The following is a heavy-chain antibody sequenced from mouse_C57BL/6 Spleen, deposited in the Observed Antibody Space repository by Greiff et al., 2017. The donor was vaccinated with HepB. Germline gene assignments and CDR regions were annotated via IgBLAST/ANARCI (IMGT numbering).Heavy chain of an antibody. CDR1: GFSFNTYA. J-gene: IGHJ1*03. D-gene: IGHD1-1*01. V-gene: IGHV10-1*01. CDR2: IRSKSNNYAT. Sequence: EVKLVESGGGLVQPKGSLKLSCAASGFSFNTYAMNWVRQAPGKGLEWVARIRSKSNNYATYYADSVKDRFTISRDDSESMLYLQMNNLKTEDTAMYYCVRQEGLGSTDWYFDVWGTGTTVTVSS. CDR3: VRQEGLGSTDWYFDV.